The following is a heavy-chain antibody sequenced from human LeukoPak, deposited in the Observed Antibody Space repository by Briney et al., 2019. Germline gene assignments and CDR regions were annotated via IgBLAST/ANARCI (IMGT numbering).Heavy chain of an antibody. V-gene: IGHV3-23*01. CDR1: GFTFSSYA. Sequence: GGSLRLSCAASGFTFSSYAMSWVRQAPGKGLEWVSAISGSGGSTYYADSVKGRFTISRDNSKNTLYLQMNSLRAEDTAVYYCARIPSYYYGSGMPYYFDYWGQGTLVTVSS. J-gene: IGHJ4*02. CDR2: ISGSGGST. CDR3: ARIPSYYYGSGMPYYFDY. D-gene: IGHD3-10*01.